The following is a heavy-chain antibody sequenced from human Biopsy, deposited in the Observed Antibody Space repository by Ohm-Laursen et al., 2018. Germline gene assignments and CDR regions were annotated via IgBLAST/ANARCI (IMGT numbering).Heavy chain of an antibody. CDR1: GFIFDDYA. V-gene: IGHV3-9*01. CDR3: ARELGNGMDV. Sequence: SLRLSCTAPGFIFDDYAMHWVRQAPGKGLEWVSGINWNSDNLGYVGSVKGRFTISRDNADNSLHLQMKSLRAEDTAVYYCARELGNGMDVWGQGTPVTVSS. J-gene: IGHJ6*02. CDR2: INWNSDNL.